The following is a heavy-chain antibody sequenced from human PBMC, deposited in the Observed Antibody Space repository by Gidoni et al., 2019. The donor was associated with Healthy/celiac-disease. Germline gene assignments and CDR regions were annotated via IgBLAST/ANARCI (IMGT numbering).Heavy chain of an antibody. J-gene: IGHJ4*02. V-gene: IGHV3-48*02. CDR3: ARDTYYYDSSGHSQPPVFGY. CDR2: ISSSSSTI. D-gene: IGHD3-22*01. Sequence: EVQLVESGGGLVQPGGSLRLSCAASGFTFSSYSMNWVRQAPGKGLEWVSYISSSSSTIYYADSVKGRFTISRDNAKNSLYLQMNSLRDEDTAVYYCARDTYYYDSSGHSQPPVFGYWGQGTLVTVSS. CDR1: GFTFSSYS.